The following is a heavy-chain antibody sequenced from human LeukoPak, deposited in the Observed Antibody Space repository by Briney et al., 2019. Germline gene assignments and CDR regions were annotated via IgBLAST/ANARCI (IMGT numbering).Heavy chain of an antibody. CDR1: GFTFSSYW. Sequence: GGSLRLSCAASGFTFSSYWMHWVRQAPGKGLVWVSRINSDGSSTSYADSVKGRFTISRDNAKNSLYLQMNSLRAEGTALYYCAKEAGNYGAGYFDLWGRGTLVTVSS. J-gene: IGHJ2*01. D-gene: IGHD4/OR15-4a*01. CDR3: AKEAGNYGAGYFDL. V-gene: IGHV3-74*01. CDR2: INSDGSST.